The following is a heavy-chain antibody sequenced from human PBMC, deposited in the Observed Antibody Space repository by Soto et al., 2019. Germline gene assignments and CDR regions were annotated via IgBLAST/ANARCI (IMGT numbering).Heavy chain of an antibody. Sequence: QVTLKESGPVLVKPTETLTLTCTVSGFSLSNARMGVSWIRQPPGKALEWLAHIFSNDEKSYSTSLKSRLTISKDTSKSQVVLTMTNMDPVDTATYYCARALRYFDWLLNYYGMDVWGQGTTVTVSS. CDR3: ARALRYFDWLLNYYGMDV. CDR2: IFSNDEK. D-gene: IGHD3-9*01. J-gene: IGHJ6*02. CDR1: GFSLSNARMG. V-gene: IGHV2-26*01.